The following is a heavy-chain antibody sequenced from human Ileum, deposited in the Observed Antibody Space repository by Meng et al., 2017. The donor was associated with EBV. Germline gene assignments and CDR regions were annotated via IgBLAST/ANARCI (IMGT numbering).Heavy chain of an antibody. CDR1: GFTFSNYA. V-gene: IGHV3-23*04. D-gene: IGHD2-8*01. Sequence: EVQLVESGGGLVQPGGPLRLSCAASGFTFSNYAMTWVRQAPGKGLEWVSTISPSGGTYYADSVKGRFTISRDNSKNTLYLQMNSLRPEDTAVYYCARDQGLTNDYWGQGTLVTVSS. CDR3: ARDQGLTNDY. J-gene: IGHJ4*02. CDR2: ISPSGGT.